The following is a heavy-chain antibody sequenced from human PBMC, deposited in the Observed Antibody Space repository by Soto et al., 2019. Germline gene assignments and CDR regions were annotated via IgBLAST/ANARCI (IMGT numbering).Heavy chain of an antibody. CDR2: MSPDSGNT. V-gene: IGHV1-8*01. CDR1: GYTFTNYD. Sequence: AAVKVSCKASGYTFTNYDINWVRQAPGQGLEWMGWMSPDSGNTGYAQKFQGRISLTRDTSKSTAYMEMSSLRSEDTAVYYCARNLYVSALFESWGQGTLVTVS. CDR3: ARNLYVSALFES. J-gene: IGHJ5*01. D-gene: IGHD3-10*01.